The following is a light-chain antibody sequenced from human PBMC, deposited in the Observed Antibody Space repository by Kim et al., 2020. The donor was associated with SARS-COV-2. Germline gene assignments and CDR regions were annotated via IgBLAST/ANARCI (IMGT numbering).Light chain of an antibody. V-gene: IGLV1-44*01. CDR3: AAWDDTLNGRV. CDR2: NNN. J-gene: IGLJ3*02. Sequence: GQGVTMSCSGSSSNLGSNSVHWYQHLPRPAPKLLIYNNNQRPSGVPGRFSASKSGTSASLVISGLQSEDEADYYCAAWDDTLNGRVFGGGTQLTVL. CDR1: SSNLGSNS.